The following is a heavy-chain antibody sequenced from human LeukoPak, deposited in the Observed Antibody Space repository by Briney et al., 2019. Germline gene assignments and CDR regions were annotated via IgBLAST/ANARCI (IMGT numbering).Heavy chain of an antibody. V-gene: IGHV4-4*08. D-gene: IGHD2-21*01. J-gene: IGHJ4*02. CDR3: ARDSILIRGFDY. CDR2: IYSSGST. Sequence: SETLSLTCTVSGGSINNYYRSWIRQPPGKGLEWIGYIYSSGSTNYNPSLKSRVTISVDTSKNQFSLKLSSVTAADTAVYYCARDSILIRGFDYWGQGTLVTVSS. CDR1: GGSINNYY.